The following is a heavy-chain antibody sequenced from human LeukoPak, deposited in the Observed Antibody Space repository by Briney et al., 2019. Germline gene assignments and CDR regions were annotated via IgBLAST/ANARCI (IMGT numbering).Heavy chain of an antibody. CDR1: GFTFDDYA. Sequence: GVSLRLSCAASGFTFDDYAMHWVRQAPGKGLEWVSGISWNSGSIGYADSVKGRFTISRDNAKNSLYLQMNSLRAEDTALYYCAKADCSSTICSFDYWGQGTLVTVSS. CDR2: ISWNSGSI. V-gene: IGHV3-9*01. D-gene: IGHD2-2*01. J-gene: IGHJ4*02. CDR3: AKADCSSTICSFDY.